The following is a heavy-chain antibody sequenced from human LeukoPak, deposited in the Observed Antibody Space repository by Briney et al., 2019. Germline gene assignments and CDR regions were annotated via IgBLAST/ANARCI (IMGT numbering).Heavy chain of an antibody. J-gene: IGHJ4*02. CDR1: GGSFSGYY. CDR3: ARAPRLRFDY. D-gene: IGHD5-12*01. Sequence: PSETLSLTCAVYGGSFSGYYWSWIRQPPGKGLEWIGEIKHSGSTNYNPSLKSRVTISVDTSKNQFSLKLSSVTAADTAVYYCARAPRLRFDYWGQGTLVTVSS. V-gene: IGHV4-34*01. CDR2: IKHSGST.